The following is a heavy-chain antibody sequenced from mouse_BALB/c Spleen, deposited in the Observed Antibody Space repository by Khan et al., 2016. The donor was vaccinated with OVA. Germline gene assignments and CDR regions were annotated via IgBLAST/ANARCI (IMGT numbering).Heavy chain of an antibody. D-gene: IGHD2-12*01. CDR1: GFSLTNYG. Sequence: VQLKESGPGLVAPSQSLSITCTISGFSLTNYGVHWVRQPPGKGLEWLVVIWSDGSTTYNSALISRLTISKDNSESQVFLKMNSLQTDDTAMYFYDRPTYYLYNIMDKWGQGTSVTVSS. CDR2: IWSDGST. CDR3: DRPTYYLYNIMDK. J-gene: IGHJ4*01. V-gene: IGHV2-6-1*01.